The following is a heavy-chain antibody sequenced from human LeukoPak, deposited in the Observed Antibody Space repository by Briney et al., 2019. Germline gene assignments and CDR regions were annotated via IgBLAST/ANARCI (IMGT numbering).Heavy chain of an antibody. CDR1: GGSTSSSSYY. J-gene: IGHJ4*02. CDR2: IYYSGST. V-gene: IGHV4-39*01. Sequence: KPSETLSLTCTVSGGSTSSSSYYWGWIRQPPGKGLEWIGNIYYSGSTYYNPSLKSRVTISVDTSKNQFSLKLSSVTAADTAVYYCARLEGTSVDHWGQGTLVTVSS. CDR3: ARLEGTSVDH. D-gene: IGHD1-1*01.